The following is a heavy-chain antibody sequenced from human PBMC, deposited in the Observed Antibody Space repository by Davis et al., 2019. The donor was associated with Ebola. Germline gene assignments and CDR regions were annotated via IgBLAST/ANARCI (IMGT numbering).Heavy chain of an antibody. Sequence: GGSLRLSCAASGFTFSSYWMSWVRKAPGKGLEWVGNIKGDGSEAYYVDSVKGRFTISRDNANNSLYLQLRSLRVDDTAVYDCARGHRAYGVVTWFEHWGQGAPVTVSS. CDR3: ARGHRAYGVVTWFEH. CDR1: GFTFSSYW. J-gene: IGHJ5*02. CDR2: IKGDGSEA. V-gene: IGHV3-7*04. D-gene: IGHD3-3*01.